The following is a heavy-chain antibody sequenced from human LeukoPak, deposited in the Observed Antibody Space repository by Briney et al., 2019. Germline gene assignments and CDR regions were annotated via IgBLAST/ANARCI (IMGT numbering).Heavy chain of an antibody. Sequence: GASVKVSCKASGYTFTGYYMHWVRQAPGQGLEWMGWINPNSGGTNYAQKFQGRVTMTRDTSISTAYMELSRLRSDDTAVYYCASLRYCSSTSCPQHAFDIWGQGTTVTVSS. CDR2: INPNSGGT. CDR1: GYTFTGYY. J-gene: IGHJ3*02. CDR3: ASLRYCSSTSCPQHAFDI. V-gene: IGHV1-2*02. D-gene: IGHD2-2*01.